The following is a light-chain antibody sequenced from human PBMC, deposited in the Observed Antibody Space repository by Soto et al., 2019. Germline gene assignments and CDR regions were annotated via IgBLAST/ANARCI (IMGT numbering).Light chain of an antibody. CDR1: QSVSSY. CDR3: QQYNSWPCT. CDR2: DAS. V-gene: IGKV3-15*01. Sequence: EIVMTQSPATLSVSPGERATLSCRASQSVSSYFAWYQQKPGNAPKLLLYDASTRGTGVPPRISGSGSGTEFTLTISSLQSDDFAAYYCQQYNSWPCTFGQGTKV. J-gene: IGKJ1*01.